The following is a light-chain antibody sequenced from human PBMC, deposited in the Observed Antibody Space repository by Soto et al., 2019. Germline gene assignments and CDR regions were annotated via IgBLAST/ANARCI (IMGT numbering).Light chain of an antibody. CDR1: QNVSSNY. J-gene: IGKJ2*01. CDR2: GAF. V-gene: IGKV3-20*01. Sequence: EIVLTQSPGTLSLSPGERATLSCRASQNVSSNYLVWYQQRPGQAPRLLMYGAFIRATGIPDRISGSGSGTDFTVTISRLEPEDFAVYYCQYYGGYYGSSPRYTFGQGTKLDIK. CDR3: QYYGGYYGSSPRYT.